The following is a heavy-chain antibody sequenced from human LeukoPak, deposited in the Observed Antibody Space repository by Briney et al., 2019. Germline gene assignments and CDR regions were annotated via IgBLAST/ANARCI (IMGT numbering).Heavy chain of an antibody. CDR2: INTNTGNP. Sequence: ASVKVSCKASGYTFTSYAINWVRQAPGQGLEWMGWINTNTGNPTYAQGFTGRFVFSLDTSVSTAYLQISSLKAEDTAVYYCARDLPYDFWSGYYAFDIWGQGTMVTVSS. CDR1: GYTFTSYA. V-gene: IGHV7-4-1*02. J-gene: IGHJ3*02. D-gene: IGHD3-3*01. CDR3: ARDLPYDFWSGYYAFDI.